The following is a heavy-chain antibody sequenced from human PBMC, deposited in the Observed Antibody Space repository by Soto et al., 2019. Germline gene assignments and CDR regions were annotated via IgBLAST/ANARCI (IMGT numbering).Heavy chain of an antibody. D-gene: IGHD4-17*01. CDR2: THHSGST. J-gene: IGHJ4*02. CDR3: ATHFYGAYVVDF. CDR1: GFSISSGHY. V-gene: IGHV4-38-2*01. Sequence: SETLSLTCAVSGFSISSGHYWGWMRQPPGKGLEWIGSTHHSGSTYYSTSLKSRVTISVDTSKNQVSLKLSSVTAADTALYYCATHFYGAYVVDFWGQGTLVTVSS.